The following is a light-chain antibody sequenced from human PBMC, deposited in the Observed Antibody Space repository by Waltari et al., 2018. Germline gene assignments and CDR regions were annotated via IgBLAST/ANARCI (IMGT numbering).Light chain of an antibody. V-gene: IGKV3-11*01. CDR3: QHRSNWPRVT. J-gene: IGKJ3*01. Sequence: EIVLTQSPATLSLSPGERATLSCRASQSLSSYLAWYQQKPGQAPRLLIYDASNRATGIPAMFSGSGSGTDFTLTISSLEPEDFAVYYCQHRSNWPRVTFGPGTKVDIK. CDR1: QSLSSY. CDR2: DAS.